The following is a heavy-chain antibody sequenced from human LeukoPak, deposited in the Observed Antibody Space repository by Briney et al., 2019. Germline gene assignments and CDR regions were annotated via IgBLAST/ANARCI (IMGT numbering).Heavy chain of an antibody. CDR1: GFTFSNHI. CDR2: MREDGSEK. J-gene: IGHJ3*01. Sequence: GGSLRLSCAASGFTFSNHIISCIRQAPGKGLEWVANMREDGSEKFYVDSVKGRFTISRDDAKNGLYLQMVSLRAEDTALYCCAREGDTFDFWGQGTMVTVSS. CDR3: AREGDTFDF. V-gene: IGHV3-7*01.